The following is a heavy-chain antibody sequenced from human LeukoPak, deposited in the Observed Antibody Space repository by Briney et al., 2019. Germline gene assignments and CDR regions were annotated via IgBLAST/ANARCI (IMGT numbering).Heavy chain of an antibody. J-gene: IGHJ5*02. CDR1: GDSISNYY. CDR2: IYYNGST. V-gene: IGHV4-59*01. CDR3: ARGSNWLDP. D-gene: IGHD6-6*01. Sequence: SETLSLTCGVPGDSISNYYWSWIRQPPGQGLEWIGYIYYNGSTNYNPTLKSQVTISKDTSKKQMSLKLNSVTAADTAVYYCARGSNWLDPWGQGTLVTVSS.